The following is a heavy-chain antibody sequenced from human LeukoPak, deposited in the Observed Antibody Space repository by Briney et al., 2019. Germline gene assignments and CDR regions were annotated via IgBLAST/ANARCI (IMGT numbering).Heavy chain of an antibody. CDR3: VRDGNRGYDMDV. CDR1: GFTLRYYQ. V-gene: IGHV3-48*01. CDR2: INVVNGAI. J-gene: IGHJ6*02. Sequence: GGSLRLSCATSGFTLRYYQMNWVRQAPGKGLEWVSYINVVNGAIYYADTVKGRFTISGDIATNSVYLQMNSLRAEDTALYYCVRDGNRGYDMDVWGQGTAVTVSS. D-gene: IGHD3-10*01.